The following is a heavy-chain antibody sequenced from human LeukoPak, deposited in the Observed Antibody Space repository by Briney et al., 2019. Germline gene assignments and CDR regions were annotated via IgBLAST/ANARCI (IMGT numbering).Heavy chain of an antibody. D-gene: IGHD1-1*01. CDR3: ASAEVDTPTRY. CDR2: ISWNSGSI. J-gene: IGHJ4*02. Sequence: GGSLRLSCAASGFTFDDYAMHWVRQAPGKGLEWVSGISWNSGSIGYADSVKGRFTISRDNSKNTLYLQMNSLRAEDTAVYYCASAEVDTPTRYWGQGTLVTVSS. V-gene: IGHV3-9*01. CDR1: GFTFDDYA.